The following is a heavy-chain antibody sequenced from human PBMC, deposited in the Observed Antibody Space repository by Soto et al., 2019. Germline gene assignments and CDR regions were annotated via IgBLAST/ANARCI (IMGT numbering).Heavy chain of an antibody. Sequence: GASVKVSCKASGYTFTSYYMHWVRQAPGQGLEWMGIINPSGGSTSYAQKFQGRVTMTRDTSTSTVYMELSSLRSEDTAVYYCARELIAAAVWGAFDIWGQGTMVTVSS. CDR1: GYTFTSYY. J-gene: IGHJ3*02. CDR2: INPSGGST. D-gene: IGHD6-13*01. V-gene: IGHV1-46*01. CDR3: ARELIAAAVWGAFDI.